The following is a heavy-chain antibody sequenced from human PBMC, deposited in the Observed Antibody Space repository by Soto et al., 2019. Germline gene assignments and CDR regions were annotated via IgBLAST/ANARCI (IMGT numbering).Heavy chain of an antibody. CDR3: ASGSDYSNYGVDYDYYGMDV. D-gene: IGHD4-4*01. CDR1: GGTFSSYA. CDR2: IIPIFGTA. J-gene: IGHJ6*02. Sequence: QVQLVQSGAEVKKPGSSVKVSCKASGGTFSSYAISWVRQAPGQGLEWMGGIIPIFGTANYAQKFPGRVTITADESTSTAYMELSSLRSEDTAVYYCASGSDYSNYGVDYDYYGMDVWGQGTTVTVSS. V-gene: IGHV1-69*01.